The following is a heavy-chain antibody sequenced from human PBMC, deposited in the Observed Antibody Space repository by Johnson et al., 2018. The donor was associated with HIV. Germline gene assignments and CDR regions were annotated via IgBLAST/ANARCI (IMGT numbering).Heavy chain of an antibody. D-gene: IGHD4-23*01. CDR3: ARASLARGGKIRACDI. CDR2: IYSGGST. CDR1: GFTVSSNY. V-gene: IGHV3-66*01. J-gene: IGHJ3*02. Sequence: VQLVESGGGLVQPGGSLRLSCAASGFTVSSNYMSWVRQAPGKGLEWVSVIYSGGSTYYADSVKGRFTISRDNSKNTLYLQMNSLRAEDTAVFYCARASLARGGKIRACDIWGQGTMVTVSS.